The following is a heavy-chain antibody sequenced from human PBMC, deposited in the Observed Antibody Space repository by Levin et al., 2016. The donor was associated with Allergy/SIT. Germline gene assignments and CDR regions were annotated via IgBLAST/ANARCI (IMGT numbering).Heavy chain of an antibody. CDR2: INTNTGNP. J-gene: IGHJ4*02. Sequence: WVRQAPGQGLEWMGWINTNTGNPTYAQGFTGRFVFSLDTSVSTAYLQISSLKAEDTAVYYCARVYSSSWVYYFDYWGQGTLVTVSS. CDR3: ARVYSSSWVYYFDY. V-gene: IGHV7-4-1*02. D-gene: IGHD6-13*01.